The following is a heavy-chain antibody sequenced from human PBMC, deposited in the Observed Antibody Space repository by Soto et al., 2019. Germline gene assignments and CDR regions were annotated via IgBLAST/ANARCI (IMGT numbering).Heavy chain of an antibody. V-gene: IGHV3-30*18. CDR1: GFSFSTYG. CDR3: AKDPSSGYTRGYFAF. Sequence: QVHLEESGGGVVQPGRSLRLSCAASGFSFSTYGMHWVRQAPGKGLEWVAVISNDGGNEYYADSVKGRFTISRDSSKNTVYLQMNNVRAEDTAVDYCAKDPSSGYTRGYFAFWGLGTLVTVSS. J-gene: IGHJ2*01. D-gene: IGHD3-22*01. CDR2: ISNDGGNE.